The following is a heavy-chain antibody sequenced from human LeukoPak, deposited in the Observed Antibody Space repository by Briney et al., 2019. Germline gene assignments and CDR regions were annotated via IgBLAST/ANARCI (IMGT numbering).Heavy chain of an antibody. CDR1: GFTFSSSA. CDR2: IKQDGSER. V-gene: IGHV3-7*03. J-gene: IGHJ4*02. CDR3: TKKTGEY. Sequence: GGSLRLSCAASGFTFSSSAMSWVRQAPGKGLEWVANIKQDGSERYYVDSVKGRFTISSDNAKNSLYLQMNSLRVEDTAVYYCTKKTGEYWGQGTLVTVSA.